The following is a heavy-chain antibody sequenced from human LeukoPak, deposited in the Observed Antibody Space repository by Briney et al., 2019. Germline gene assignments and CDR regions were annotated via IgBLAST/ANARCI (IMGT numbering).Heavy chain of an antibody. D-gene: IGHD3-10*01. J-gene: IGHJ5*02. CDR3: ARLVVRGVRNWFDP. CDR2: IYYSGTT. Sequence: SETLSLTCTASGGSISNYYWNWIRQPPGKGLEWIGYIYYSGTTNYNPSLKSRVSMSVDTSKNQFSLKLSSVTAADTAVYYCARLVVRGVRNWFDPWGQGTLVTVSS. CDR1: GGSISNYY. V-gene: IGHV4-59*01.